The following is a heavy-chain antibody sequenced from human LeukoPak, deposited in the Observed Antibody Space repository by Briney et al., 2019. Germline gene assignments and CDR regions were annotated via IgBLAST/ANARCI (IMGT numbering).Heavy chain of an antibody. J-gene: IGHJ4*02. Sequence: SVTVSCKASGGTFSSYAISWVRQAPGQGLEWMGGIIPIFGTANYAQKFQGRVTITADESTSTAYMELSSLRSDDTAVYYCARESKKLSAFDYWGQGTLVTVSS. V-gene: IGHV1-69*01. CDR2: IIPIFGTA. CDR1: GGTFSSYA. D-gene: IGHD5-18*01. CDR3: ARESKKLSAFDY.